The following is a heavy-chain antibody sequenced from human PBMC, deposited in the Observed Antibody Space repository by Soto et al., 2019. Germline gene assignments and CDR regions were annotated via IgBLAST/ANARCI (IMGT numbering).Heavy chain of an antibody. V-gene: IGHV1-69*01. CDR3: SRGGRGYTWFNEF. J-gene: IGHJ4*02. D-gene: IGHD1-20*01. CDR1: GGLFSSYP. CDR2: IIPVFQTA. Sequence: QEQLVQSGAEVKKPGSSVKVSCKASGGLFSSYPISWVRQVPGQALEWMGGIIPVFQTAYYTQSFQGRVTITADESTNTTFIEVSSLRSEATAIYYGSRGGRGYTWFNEFWGQGTLVTVAS.